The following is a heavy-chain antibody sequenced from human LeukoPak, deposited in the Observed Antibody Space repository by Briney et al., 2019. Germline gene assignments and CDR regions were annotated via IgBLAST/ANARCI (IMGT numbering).Heavy chain of an antibody. D-gene: IGHD2-2*01. Sequence: GGSLRLSCTASGFAFDEHGMSWVRQLPGKGLEWVSVINWSGGSTGYADPLSGRFTISRDNAKNSLYLQMDSLRAEDTALYYCARAPITSPFYFDYWGQGTLVTVSS. CDR1: GFAFDEHG. CDR3: ARAPITSPFYFDY. J-gene: IGHJ4*02. CDR2: INWSGGST. V-gene: IGHV3-20*04.